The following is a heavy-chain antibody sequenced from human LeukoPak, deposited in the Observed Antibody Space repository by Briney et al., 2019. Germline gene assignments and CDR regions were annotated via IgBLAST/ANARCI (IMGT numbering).Heavy chain of an antibody. V-gene: IGHV4-30-2*01. CDR2: IYHSGST. J-gene: IGHJ4*02. CDR3: ARETRNYYDSSGYHPYFDY. D-gene: IGHD3-22*01. Sequence: PSETLSLTCAVSGGSISSGGYSWSWIRQPPGKGLEWIGYIYHSGSTYYDPSLKSRVTISVDRSKNQFSLKLSSVTAADTAVYYCARETRNYYDSSGYHPYFDYWGQGTLVTVSS. CDR1: GGSISSGGYS.